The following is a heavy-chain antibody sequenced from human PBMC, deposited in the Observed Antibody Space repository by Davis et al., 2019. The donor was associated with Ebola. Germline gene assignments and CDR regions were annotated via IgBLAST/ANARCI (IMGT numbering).Heavy chain of an antibody. D-gene: IGHD2-2*01. J-gene: IGHJ6*02. V-gene: IGHV4-34*01. CDR2: INHSGST. CDR3: ARFGRYCSSTSCYSYGMDV. Sequence: SETLSLTCDVYGGSFTGYYWSWIRQPPGKGLEWIGEINHSGSTHYNPSLKSRVTISLDTSKMQFSLELRSVTAADTAVYYCARFGRYCSSTSCYSYGMDVWGQGTTVTVPS. CDR1: GGSFTGYY.